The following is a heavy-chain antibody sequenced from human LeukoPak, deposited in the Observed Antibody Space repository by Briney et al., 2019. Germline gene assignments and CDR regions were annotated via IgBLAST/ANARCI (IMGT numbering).Heavy chain of an antibody. CDR2: MKPNRGNT. Sequence: APVQGSSQASGYPFTSFDINWVRPATGQGLGWMGWMKPNRGNTGYAQKFQGRVAMTRNTSITTAYIELSSLRSEDTAVYYCARGLGRTAMVTRGGVRFDYWGQGTLVTVSS. J-gene: IGHJ4*02. D-gene: IGHD5-18*01. V-gene: IGHV1-8*01. CDR1: GYPFTSFD. CDR3: ARGLGRTAMVTRGGVRFDY.